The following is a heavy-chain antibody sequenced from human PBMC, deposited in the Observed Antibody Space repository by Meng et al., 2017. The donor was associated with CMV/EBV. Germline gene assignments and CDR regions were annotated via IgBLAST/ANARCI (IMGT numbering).Heavy chain of an antibody. V-gene: IGHV4-59*01. CDR2: TYYSGST. Sequence: SETLSLTCTVSGGSISSYYWSWIRQPPGKGLEWIGYTYYSGSTNYNPSLKSRVTISVDTSKNQFSLKLSSVTAADTAVYYCARGTEDYDFWLDYWGQGTLVTVSS. CDR1: GGSISSYY. J-gene: IGHJ4*02. D-gene: IGHD3-3*01. CDR3: ARGTEDYDFWLDY.